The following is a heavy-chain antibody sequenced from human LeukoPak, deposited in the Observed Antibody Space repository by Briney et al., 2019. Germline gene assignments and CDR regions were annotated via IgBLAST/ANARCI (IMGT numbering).Heavy chain of an antibody. J-gene: IGHJ6*02. CDR2: IIPIFGTA. CDR3: ATAYCGGDCYSHYYYGMDV. D-gene: IGHD2-21*02. CDR1: GGTFSSYA. V-gene: IGHV1-69*06. Sequence: SVKVSCKASGGTFSSYAISWVRQAPGQGLEWMGGIIPIFGTANYAQKFQGRVTITADKSTSTVYMELSSLRSEDTAVYYCATAYCGGDCYSHYYYGMDVWGQGTTVTVS.